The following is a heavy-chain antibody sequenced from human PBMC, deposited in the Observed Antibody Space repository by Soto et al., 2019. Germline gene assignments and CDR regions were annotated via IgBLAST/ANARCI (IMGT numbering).Heavy chain of an antibody. D-gene: IGHD2-2*01. Sequence: SETLSLTCTVSGGSISTYYWSWIRQPAGKGLEWIGRIYASGSTNYNPSLKSRVTMSVATSKNQFSLKLSSVTAADTAVYYCARGGMVITPTATAFDYWGQGTLVTVSS. CDR3: ARGGMVITPTATAFDY. CDR1: GGSISTYY. J-gene: IGHJ4*02. CDR2: IYASGST. V-gene: IGHV4-4*07.